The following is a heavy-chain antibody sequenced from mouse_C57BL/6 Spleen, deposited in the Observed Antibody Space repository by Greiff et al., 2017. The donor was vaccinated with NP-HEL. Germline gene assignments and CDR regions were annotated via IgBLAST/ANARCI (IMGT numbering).Heavy chain of an antibody. Sequence: EVKLMESGGGLVQPGGSLSLSCAASGFTFTDYYMSWVRQPPGKALEWLGFIRNKANGYTTEYSASVKGRFTISRDNSQSILYLQMNALRAEDSATYYCARSSGGDYWGQGTTLTVSS. CDR1: GFTFTDYY. J-gene: IGHJ2*01. CDR2: IRNKANGYTT. CDR3: ARSSGGDY. V-gene: IGHV7-3*01.